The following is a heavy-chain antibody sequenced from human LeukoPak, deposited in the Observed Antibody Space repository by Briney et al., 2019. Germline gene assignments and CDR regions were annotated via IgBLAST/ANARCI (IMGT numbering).Heavy chain of an antibody. Sequence: GGSLKLSCAASGFTFSGSAMHWVRQASGKGLEWVGRIRSKANSYATAYAASVKGRFTISRDDSKNTAYLQMSSLKTEDTAVYYCTRHTYYSSSDNWGQGTLVTVSS. CDR2: IRSKANSYAT. V-gene: IGHV3-73*01. D-gene: IGHD6-6*01. CDR1: GFTFSGSA. CDR3: TRHTYYSSSDN. J-gene: IGHJ4*02.